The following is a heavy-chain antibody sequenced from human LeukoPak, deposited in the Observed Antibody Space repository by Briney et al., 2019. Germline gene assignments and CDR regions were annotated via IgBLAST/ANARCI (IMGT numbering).Heavy chain of an antibody. J-gene: IGHJ4*02. CDR1: GFTFSDYY. Sequence: GGSLRLSCAASGFTFSDYYMSWIRQAPGKGLEWISYISNSGSTIYYADSVKGRFTISRDNAKNSLYLQMNSLRAEDTALYYCARANEIDTWDYWGQGTLVTVSS. D-gene: IGHD4/OR15-4a*01. V-gene: IGHV3-11*01. CDR3: ARANEIDTWDY. CDR2: ISNSGSTI.